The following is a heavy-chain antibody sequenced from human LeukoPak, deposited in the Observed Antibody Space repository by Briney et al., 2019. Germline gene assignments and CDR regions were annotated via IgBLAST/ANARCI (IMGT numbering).Heavy chain of an antibody. Sequence: GASVKVSCKASGYTFTSYDINWVRQAPGQGLEWMGWINPNSGGTNYAQKFQGRVTMTRDTSISTAYMELSRLRSDDTAVYYCARVRDSSGSYYYYYGMDVWGQGTTVTVSS. D-gene: IGHD3-22*01. CDR1: GYTFTSYD. CDR3: ARVRDSSGSYYYYYGMDV. J-gene: IGHJ6*02. CDR2: INPNSGGT. V-gene: IGHV1-2*02.